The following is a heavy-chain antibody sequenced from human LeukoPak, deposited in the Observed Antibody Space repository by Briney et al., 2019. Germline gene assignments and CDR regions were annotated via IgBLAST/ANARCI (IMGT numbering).Heavy chain of an antibody. J-gene: IGHJ4*02. CDR3: AKDGRCSGGSCYSYFDY. V-gene: IGHV3-23*01. CDR2: ISGSGGST. D-gene: IGHD2-15*01. CDR1: GFTFSSYA. Sequence: GGSLRLSCAASGFTFSSYAMSWVRQAPGKGLEWVSAISGSGGSTYYADSVKGRFTISRDNSKITLYLQMNSLRAEDTAVYYCAKDGRCSGGSCYSYFDYWGQGTLVTVSS.